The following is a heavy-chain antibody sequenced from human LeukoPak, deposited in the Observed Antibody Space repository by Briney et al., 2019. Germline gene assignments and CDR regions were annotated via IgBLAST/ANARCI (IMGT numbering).Heavy chain of an antibody. J-gene: IGHJ3*02. D-gene: IGHD3-22*01. CDR3: ARDLRSGDGYYYDSSGYSDI. CDR2: IIPILGIA. CDR1: GGTFSSYA. Sequence: GASVKVSCKASGGTFSSYAISWVRQAPGQGLEWMGRIIPILGIANYAQKFQGRVTITADKSTSTAYMELSSLRSEDTAVYYCARDLRSGDGYYYDSSGYSDIWGQGTMVTVSS. V-gene: IGHV1-69*04.